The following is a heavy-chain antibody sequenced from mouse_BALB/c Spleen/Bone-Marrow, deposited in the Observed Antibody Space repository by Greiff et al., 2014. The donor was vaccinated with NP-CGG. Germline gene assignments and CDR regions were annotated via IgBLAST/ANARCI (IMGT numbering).Heavy chain of an antibody. J-gene: IGHJ2*01. CDR3: ARGGYGSTFYFDY. V-gene: IGHV1S34*01. D-gene: IGHD1-1*01. CDR1: GYSFTGYY. CDR2: ISCYNGAT. Sequence: LVKTGASAKISCQASGYSFTGYYIHWVKQSHGKSLEWIGYISCYNGATSYNQKFKGKATFTVDTSSSTAYMQFNSLTSEDSAVYYCARGGYGSTFYFDYWGQGTTLPVSS.